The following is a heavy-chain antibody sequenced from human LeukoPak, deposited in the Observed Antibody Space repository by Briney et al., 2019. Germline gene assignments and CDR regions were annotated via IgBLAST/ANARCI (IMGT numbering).Heavy chain of an antibody. D-gene: IGHD4-11*01. CDR1: GFTFSSYS. V-gene: IGHV3-33*03. CDR2: IFSNGGDK. J-gene: IGHJ5*01. Sequence: PGGSLRLSCAASGFTFSSYSMHWVRQAPGKGLEWVAVIFSNGGDKYYADSVKGRFTISRDNAKNSLYLQMNSLRAEDTAVYYCAKEGAYPIVTYDSWGQGTLVTVSS. CDR3: AKEGAYPIVTYDS.